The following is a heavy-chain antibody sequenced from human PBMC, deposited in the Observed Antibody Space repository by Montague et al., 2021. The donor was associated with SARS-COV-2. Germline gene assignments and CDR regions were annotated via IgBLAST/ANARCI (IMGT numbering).Heavy chain of an antibody. V-gene: IGHV4-39*01. CDR1: GDSISSSSYY. D-gene: IGHD3-22*01. CDR3: ARTRRRSSGGYWVTLDI. J-gene: IGHJ3*02. Sequence: SETLSLTCTVSGDSISSSSYYWAWIRQRPGKGLEWIGSIYYSGSTNYNPSLKSRVTISVDTSKNQFALKLSSVTAADTAVYYCARTRRRSSGGYWVTLDIWGQGTMVTVSS. CDR2: IYYSGST.